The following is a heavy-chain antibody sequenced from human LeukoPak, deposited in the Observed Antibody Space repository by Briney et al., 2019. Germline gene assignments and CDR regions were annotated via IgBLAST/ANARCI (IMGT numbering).Heavy chain of an antibody. J-gene: IGHJ4*02. Sequence: PGGSLRLSCAASGFTFSSYAMSWVRQAPGKGLEWVSAISGSGGSTYYAGSVKGRFTISRDNSKNTLYLQMNSLRAEDTAVYYCANLYGDYPLAWGQGTLVTVSS. D-gene: IGHD4-17*01. CDR2: ISGSGGST. CDR3: ANLYGDYPLA. V-gene: IGHV3-23*01. CDR1: GFTFSSYA.